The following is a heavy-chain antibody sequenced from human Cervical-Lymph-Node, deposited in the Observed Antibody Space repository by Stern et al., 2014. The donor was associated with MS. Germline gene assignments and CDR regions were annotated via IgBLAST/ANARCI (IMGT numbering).Heavy chain of an antibody. CDR2: INPNSGGT. CDR3: ARGGGGGVTVPARPYYYYGMDV. D-gene: IGHD3-16*01. Sequence: QVQLGQSGAEVKKPGASVRVSCKASGYTFTDYYMHWVRQAPGQGLEWMGWINPNSGGTNYAQKFQGWVTMTRDTSISTAYMELRSDDTAVYYCARGGGGGVTVPARPYYYYGMDVWGQGTTVTVSS. V-gene: IGHV1-2*04. J-gene: IGHJ6*02. CDR1: GYTFTDYY.